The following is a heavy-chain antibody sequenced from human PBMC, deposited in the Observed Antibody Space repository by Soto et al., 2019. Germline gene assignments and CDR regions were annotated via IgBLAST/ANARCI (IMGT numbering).Heavy chain of an antibody. CDR2: ISYDGSDK. Sequence: VQLVESGGGEVQPGRSLRLSCAASGFKYTDFALHWVRQAPGKGLEWVAIISYDGSDKYYADSVKGRFVISRDNPKNTLYLEMNSLRPEDTAVYFCARRAWDSYYAIDVWGQETTVTVFS. V-gene: IGHV3-30*09. CDR3: ARRAWDSYYAIDV. CDR1: GFKYTDFA. J-gene: IGHJ6*02. D-gene: IGHD3-22*01.